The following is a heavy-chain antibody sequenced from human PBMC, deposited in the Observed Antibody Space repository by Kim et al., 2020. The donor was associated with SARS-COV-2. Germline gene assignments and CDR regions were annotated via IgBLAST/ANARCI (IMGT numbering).Heavy chain of an antibody. J-gene: IGHJ4*02. Sequence: ASVKVSCKASGYTFTSYYMHWVRQAPGQGLEWMGIINPSGGSTSYAQKFQGRVTMTRDTSTSTVYMELSSLRSEDTAVYYCARDGNGPILRYFDWLYYFDYWGRGPLVTVSS. D-gene: IGHD3-9*01. CDR2: INPSGGST. V-gene: IGHV1-46*01. CDR3: ARDGNGPILRYFDWLYYFDY. CDR1: GYTFTSYY.